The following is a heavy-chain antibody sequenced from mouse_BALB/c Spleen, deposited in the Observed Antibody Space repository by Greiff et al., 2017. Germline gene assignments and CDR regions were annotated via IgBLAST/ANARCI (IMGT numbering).Heavy chain of an antibody. J-gene: IGHJ4*01. CDR1: GYTFTSYW. CDR3: ARFDGNYDAMDY. Sequence: QVQLQQPGAELVKPGASVKLSCKASGYTFTSYWMHWVKQRPGQGLEWIGEINPSNGRTNYNEKFKSKATLTVDKSSSTAYMQLSSLTSEDSAVYYYARFDGNYDAMDYWGQGTSVTVSS. V-gene: IGHV1S81*02. D-gene: IGHD2-1*01. CDR2: INPSNGRT.